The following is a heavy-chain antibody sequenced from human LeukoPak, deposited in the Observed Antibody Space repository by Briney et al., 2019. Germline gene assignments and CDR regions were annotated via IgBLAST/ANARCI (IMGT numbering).Heavy chain of an antibody. J-gene: IGHJ4*02. V-gene: IGHV1-69*05. CDR1: GGTFSSYA. Sequence: SVKVSCKASGGTFSSYAISWVRQAPGQGLEWMGGIIPIFGTANYAQKFQGRVTITTDGSTSTAYMELSSLRSEDTAVYYCASGGSSYCGGDCYSTFDYWGQGTLVTVSS. CDR2: IIPIFGTA. CDR3: ASGGSSYCGGDCYSTFDY. D-gene: IGHD2-21*02.